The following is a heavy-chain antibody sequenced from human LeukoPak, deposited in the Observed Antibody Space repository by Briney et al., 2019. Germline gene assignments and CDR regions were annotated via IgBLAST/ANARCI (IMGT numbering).Heavy chain of an antibody. J-gene: IGHJ3*02. V-gene: IGHV4-34*01. CDR1: GGSFSGYY. D-gene: IGHD3-3*01. Sequence: SETLSLTCAVYGGSFSGYYWSWIRQPPGKGLEWIGEINHSGSTNYNPTLKSRVTISVDTSKNQFSLKLSSVTAADTAVYYCARGVALRFLEWLLPQPPNDAFDIWGQGTMVTVSS. CDR2: INHSGST. CDR3: ARGVALRFLEWLLPQPPNDAFDI.